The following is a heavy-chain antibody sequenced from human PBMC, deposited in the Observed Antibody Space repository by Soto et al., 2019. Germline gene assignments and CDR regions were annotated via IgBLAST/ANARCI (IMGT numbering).Heavy chain of an antibody. J-gene: IGHJ4*02. D-gene: IGHD3-10*01. Sequence: QVQLVESGGAVVQPGRSLRLSCAASGFTFSSYGFHWVRQAPGKGLEWVAAIWHDGSKKYYGDSVRDRFGIYRDDSKKSLYLQMTSLSVEDTAVYYCARDLSYGSGECWGRGTLVTVSS. CDR2: IWHDGSKK. CDR3: ARDLSYGSGEC. V-gene: IGHV3-33*01. CDR1: GFTFSSYG.